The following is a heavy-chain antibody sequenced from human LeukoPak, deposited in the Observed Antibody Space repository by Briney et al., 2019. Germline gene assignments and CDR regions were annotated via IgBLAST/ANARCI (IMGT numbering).Heavy chain of an antibody. D-gene: IGHD3-22*01. J-gene: IGHJ4*02. CDR1: GFTFSSYW. CDR3: ARYQYYYDSSGYYYYFDY. Sequence: GGSLRLSCAASGFTFSSYWMHWVRQAPGKGLVWVSRINSDGSSTSYADSVKGRFTISTDTAKNTLNLQMNSLRAEDTAVYYCARYQYYYDSSGYYYYFDYWGQGTLVTVSS. CDR2: INSDGSST. V-gene: IGHV3-74*01.